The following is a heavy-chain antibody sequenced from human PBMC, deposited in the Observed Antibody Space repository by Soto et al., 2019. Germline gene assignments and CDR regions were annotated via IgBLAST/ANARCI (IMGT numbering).Heavy chain of an antibody. CDR3: VRERGPFDAFDF. CDR2: LWSNGRNQ. Sequence: GGSLRLSCTASGLTFSTCGMHWVSQAPGKGLEWVTVLWSNGRNQYYADSVKGRFTFSRDDSKNTLYLQMNSLRAEDTAVYYFVRERGPFDAFDFWGQGTMVTVSS. D-gene: IGHD3-16*01. J-gene: IGHJ3*01. CDR1: GLTFSTCG. V-gene: IGHV3-33*01.